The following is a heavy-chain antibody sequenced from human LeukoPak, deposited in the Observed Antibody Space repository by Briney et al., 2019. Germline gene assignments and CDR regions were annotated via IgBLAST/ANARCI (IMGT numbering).Heavy chain of an antibody. CDR1: GFTFSSYS. D-gene: IGHD3-10*01. J-gene: IGHJ4*02. CDR3: ARDVSDYYYGSGSLADFDY. V-gene: IGHV3-21*01. Sequence: PGRSLRLSCAASGFTFSSYSMNWVRQAPGKGLEWVSSISSSSSYIYYADSVKGRFTISRDNAKNSLYLQMNSLRAEDTAVYYCARDVSDYYYGSGSLADFDYWGQGTLVTVSS. CDR2: ISSSSSYI.